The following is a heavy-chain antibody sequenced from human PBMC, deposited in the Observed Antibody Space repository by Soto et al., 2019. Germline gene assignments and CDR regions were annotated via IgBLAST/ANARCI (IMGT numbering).Heavy chain of an antibody. CDR3: ARDLKGTMVLRYFDWLFNLDY. CDR1: GYTFTSYG. CDR2: ISAYNGNT. V-gene: IGHV1-18*01. J-gene: IGHJ4*02. Sequence: AXVKVSCKASGYTFTSYGISWVRQAPGQGLEWMGWISAYNGNTNYAQKLQGRVTMTTDTSTSTAYMELRSLRSDDTAVYYCARDLKGTMVLRYFDWLFNLDYWGQGTLVNVS. D-gene: IGHD3-9*01.